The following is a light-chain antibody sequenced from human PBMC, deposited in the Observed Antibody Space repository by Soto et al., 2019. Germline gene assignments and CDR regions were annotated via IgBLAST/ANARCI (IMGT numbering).Light chain of an antibody. V-gene: IGLV2-8*01. CDR1: SSDVGGYNY. CDR3: SSYAGSSNV. J-gene: IGLJ1*01. CDR2: EVN. Sequence: QSVLTQLPSASGSPGQSVAISCTGPSSDVGGYNYVSWYQQHPGKAPKLMIYEVNKRPSGVPDRFSGSKSGNTASLTVSGLQAEDEADYYCSSYAGSSNVFGTGTKVTVL.